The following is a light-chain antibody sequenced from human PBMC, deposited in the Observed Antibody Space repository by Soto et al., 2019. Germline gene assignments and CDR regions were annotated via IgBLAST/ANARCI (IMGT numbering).Light chain of an antibody. V-gene: IGKV1-5*03. CDR1: QSVDSW. J-gene: IGKJ1*01. CDR2: RAS. CDR3: QHHNDYSRV. Sequence: DIQMTQSPSTLSASIGDRVTITCRASQSVDSWLAWYQQQPGKAPKLLIYRASTLQTGVPSRFSSTGSGTQFTLTISSLQPDDLATYYCQHHNDYSRVFGQGTKVEIK.